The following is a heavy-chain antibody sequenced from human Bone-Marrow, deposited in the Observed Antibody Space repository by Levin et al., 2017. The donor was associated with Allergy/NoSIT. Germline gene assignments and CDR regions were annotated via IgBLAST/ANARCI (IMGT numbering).Heavy chain of an antibody. CDR2: ISYDGSNK. Sequence: GGSLRLSCAASGFTFSSYAMHWVRQAPGKGLEWVAVISYDGSNKYYADSVKGRFTISRDNSKNTLYLQMNSLRAEDTAVYYCARDSPAMSYWGQGTLVTVSS. V-gene: IGHV3-30-3*01. CDR3: ARDSPAMSY. CDR1: GFTFSSYA. D-gene: IGHD2-2*01. J-gene: IGHJ4*02.